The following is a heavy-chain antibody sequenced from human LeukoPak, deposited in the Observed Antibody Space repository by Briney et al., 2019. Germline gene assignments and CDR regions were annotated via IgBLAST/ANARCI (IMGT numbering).Heavy chain of an antibody. D-gene: IGHD6-13*01. CDR1: GGTFSSYA. Sequence: SCKASGGTFSSYAMSWVRQAPGKGLEWVSAISGSGGSTYYADSVKGRFTISRDNSKNTLYLQMNSLRAEDTAVYYCANFVRFTAAAGLTFFDYWGQGTLVTVSS. V-gene: IGHV3-23*01. CDR2: ISGSGGST. CDR3: ANFVRFTAAAGLTFFDY. J-gene: IGHJ4*02.